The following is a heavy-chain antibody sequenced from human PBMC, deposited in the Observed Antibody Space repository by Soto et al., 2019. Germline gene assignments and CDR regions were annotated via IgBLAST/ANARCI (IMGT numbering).Heavy chain of an antibody. Sequence: QLQLQESGSGLVKPSQTLSLTCAVSGGSISSGGYSWSWIRQPPGKGLEWIGYIYHSGSTYYNPSLNSRXXNXVXTTKDQFSLKLSSVTAADTAVYYCARDRAGDYALACWGQGTLVTVSS. D-gene: IGHD4-17*01. CDR1: GGSISSGGYS. CDR3: ARDRAGDYALAC. CDR2: IYHSGST. V-gene: IGHV4-30-2*01. J-gene: IGHJ4*02.